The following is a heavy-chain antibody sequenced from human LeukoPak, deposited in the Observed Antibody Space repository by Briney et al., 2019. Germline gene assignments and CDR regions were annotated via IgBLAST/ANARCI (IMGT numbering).Heavy chain of an antibody. J-gene: IGHJ6*03. CDR3: ARDRSPYYYGSGSPNDNHRLPYYYYFMDV. CDR1: GGTFSTYA. Sequence: GASVQVSCKAYGGTFSTYAISWVRQAPGQGLEWMGGIIPIFGTANYAQKFQGRVTITADESTSTTYMELSSLRSEDTAVYYCARDRSPYYYGSGSPNDNHRLPYYYYFMDVWGKGTTVTVSS. CDR2: IIPIFGTA. D-gene: IGHD3-10*01. V-gene: IGHV1-69*01.